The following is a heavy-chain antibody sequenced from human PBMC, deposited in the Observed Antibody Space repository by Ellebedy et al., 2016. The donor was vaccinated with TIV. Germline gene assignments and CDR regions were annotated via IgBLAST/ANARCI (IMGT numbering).Heavy chain of an antibody. CDR2: ISAYNGDT. D-gene: IGHD3-9*01. V-gene: IGHV1-18*04. Sequence: AASVKVSCKASGYTFTSYGITWARQAPGQGLEWMGWISAYNGDTNYAQKLQGRVTMTTDTSTSTAYMELRSLRSDDTAVYYCARELPNDDILTGYPDAFDIWGQGTLVTVSS. J-gene: IGHJ3*02. CDR3: ARELPNDDILTGYPDAFDI. CDR1: GYTFTSYG.